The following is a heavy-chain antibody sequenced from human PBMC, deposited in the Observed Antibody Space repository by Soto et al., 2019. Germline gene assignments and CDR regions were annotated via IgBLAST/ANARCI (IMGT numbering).Heavy chain of an antibody. Sequence: SVKVSCKASGGTFSSYAISWVRQAPGQGLEWMGGIIPIFGTANYAQKFQGSVTITADKSTSTAYMELSSLRSEDTAVYYCARDLGIAAPISYGMDVWGQGTTVTVSS. J-gene: IGHJ6*02. V-gene: IGHV1-69*06. CDR2: IIPIFGTA. CDR3: ARDLGIAAPISYGMDV. CDR1: GGTFSSYA. D-gene: IGHD6-25*01.